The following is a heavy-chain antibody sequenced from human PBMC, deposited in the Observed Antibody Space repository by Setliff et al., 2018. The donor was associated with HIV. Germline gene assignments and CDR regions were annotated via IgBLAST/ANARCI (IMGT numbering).Heavy chain of an antibody. D-gene: IGHD2-15*01. V-gene: IGHV1-3*01. CDR2: INVGSGKT. J-gene: IGHJ5*02. Sequence: ASVKVSCKASGYSFINHAMHWVRQAPGQRLEWMGWINVGSGKTQYSQEFQGRVTITRDTSATTAYMELSSLTSEGTAVYYCARDGCSGQRCYLFNWFDPWGQGTLVTVSS. CDR1: GYSFINHA. CDR3: ARDGCSGQRCYLFNWFDP.